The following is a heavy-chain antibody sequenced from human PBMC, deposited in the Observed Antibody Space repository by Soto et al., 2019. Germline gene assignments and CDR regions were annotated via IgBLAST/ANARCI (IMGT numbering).Heavy chain of an antibody. D-gene: IGHD3-3*01. Sequence: QIQLVESGGGVVQPGRSLRLSCAASGFRFSAYGMHWVRQTPGKGLEWVAVISNEGRDTYFGDSVKGRFTISRDNSRNTLYLQMNSLRAEDTAVYYCARELSQLGTIFGVAHDYWGQGTLVTVSS. CDR2: ISNEGRDT. CDR1: GFRFSAYG. CDR3: ARELSQLGTIFGVAHDY. J-gene: IGHJ4*02. V-gene: IGHV3-30*03.